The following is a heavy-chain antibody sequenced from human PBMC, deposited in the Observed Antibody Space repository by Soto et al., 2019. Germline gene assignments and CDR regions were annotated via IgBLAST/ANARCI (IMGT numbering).Heavy chain of an antibody. J-gene: IGHJ6*03. CDR1: GGSFSGYY. CDR2: INHSGST. Sequence: SETLSLTCAVYGGSFSGYYWSWIRQPPGKGLEWIGEINHSGSTNYNPSLKSRVTISVDTSKNQFSLKLSSVTAADTAVYYCARGPDSSSSEYYYYYMDVWGKGTKVTVSS. V-gene: IGHV4-34*01. D-gene: IGHD6-6*01. CDR3: ARGPDSSSSEYYYYYMDV.